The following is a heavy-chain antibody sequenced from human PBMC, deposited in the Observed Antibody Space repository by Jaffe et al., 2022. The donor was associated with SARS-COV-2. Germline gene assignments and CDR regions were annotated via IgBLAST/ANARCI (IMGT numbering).Heavy chain of an antibody. CDR2: IWYDGSKK. CDR1: GFNFSSYG. CDR3: ARVPLDCSGGSCYPSGGMDV. Sequence: QVQLVESGGGVVQPGRPLRLSCAASGFNFSSYGMHWVRQAPGKGLEWVAVIWYDGSKKYYADSVKGRFTISRDYSKKTVYVQMNSLRVEDTGVYYCARVPLDCSGGSCYPSGGMDVWGQGTTVTVSS. J-gene: IGHJ6*02. D-gene: IGHD2-15*01. V-gene: IGHV3-33*01.